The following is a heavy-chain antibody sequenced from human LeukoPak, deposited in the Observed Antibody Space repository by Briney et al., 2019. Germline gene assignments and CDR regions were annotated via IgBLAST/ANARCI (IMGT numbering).Heavy chain of an antibody. J-gene: IGHJ4*02. Sequence: GGSLRLSCAASGFTFSSYSMNWVRQAPGKGLEWVSSISSSSSYIYYADSVKGRFTISRDNAKNSLYLQMNSLRDEYTAVYYCARDSLREQWLDFDYWGQGTLVTVSS. V-gene: IGHV3-21*01. D-gene: IGHD6-19*01. CDR3: ARDSLREQWLDFDY. CDR1: GFTFSSYS. CDR2: ISSSSSYI.